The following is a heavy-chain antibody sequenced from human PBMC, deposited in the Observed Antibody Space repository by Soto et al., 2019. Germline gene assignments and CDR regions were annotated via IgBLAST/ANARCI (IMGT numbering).Heavy chain of an antibody. CDR3: ARDRPGWFDP. Sequence: QVQLQESGPGLVKPSETLSLTCTVSGGSISSYYWSWIRQPPGKGLEWIGYIYYSGSTNYNPSLKSRVTISVDTSKNQFSLKLSSVTAADTAVYYCARDRPGWFDPWGQGTLVTVSS. J-gene: IGHJ5*02. CDR1: GGSISSYY. V-gene: IGHV4-59*01. CDR2: IYYSGST.